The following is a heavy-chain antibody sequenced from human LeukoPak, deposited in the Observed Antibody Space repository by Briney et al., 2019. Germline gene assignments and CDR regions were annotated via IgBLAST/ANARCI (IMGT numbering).Heavy chain of an antibody. CDR3: ARVENDSSGYYYAY. CDR1: GGSVSSGSYY. D-gene: IGHD3-22*01. V-gene: IGHV4-61*01. CDR2: IYYSGST. Sequence: SETLSLTCTVSGGSVSSGSYYWSWIRQPPGKGLEWIGYIYYSGSTNYNPSLKSRVTISVDTSKNQFSLKLSPVTAADTAVYYCARVENDSSGYYYAYWGQGTLVTVSS. J-gene: IGHJ4*02.